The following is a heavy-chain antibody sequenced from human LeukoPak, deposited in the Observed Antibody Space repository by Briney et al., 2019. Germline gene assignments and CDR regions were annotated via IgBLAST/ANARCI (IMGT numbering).Heavy chain of an antibody. D-gene: IGHD6-13*01. CDR3: ARMPLPPDISSSWYKINWFDP. CDR2: ISAYNGNT. J-gene: IGHJ5*02. CDR1: GYTFTMYG. Sequence: ASVTVSCTSSGYTFTMYGISWVRQAPGQGLEWMGWISAYNGNTNYAQKFQGRVTMTTDTSTNKVYMELRSLRSDDTAVYFCARMPLPPDISSSWYKINWFDPWGQGTLVTVSS. V-gene: IGHV1-18*01.